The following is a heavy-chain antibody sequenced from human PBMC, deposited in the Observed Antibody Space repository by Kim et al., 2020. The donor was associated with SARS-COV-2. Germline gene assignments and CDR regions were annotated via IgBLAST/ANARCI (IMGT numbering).Heavy chain of an antibody. V-gene: IGHV4-4*02. CDR2: IYHSGST. J-gene: IGHJ6*02. CDR1: GGSISSSNW. CDR3: ATPPGYYYYYGMDV. Sequence: SETLSLTCAVSGGSISSSNWWSWVRQPPGKGLEWIGEIYHSGSTNYNPSLKSRVTISVDKSKNQFSLKLSSVTAADTAVYYCATPPGYYYYYGMDVWGQGTTVTVSS.